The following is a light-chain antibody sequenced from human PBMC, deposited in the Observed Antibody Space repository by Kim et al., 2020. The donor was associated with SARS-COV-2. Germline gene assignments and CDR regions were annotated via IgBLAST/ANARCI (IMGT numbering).Light chain of an antibody. J-gene: IGKJ1*01. Sequence: ASVGDRVTITCRASQGISSYLAWYQQKPGKAPKLLIYAASTLESGVPSWFSGSGSGTDFTLTISSLQPEDFATYYCQQLNSYRTFGQGTKVEIK. CDR2: AAS. V-gene: IGKV1-9*01. CDR1: QGISSY. CDR3: QQLNSYRT.